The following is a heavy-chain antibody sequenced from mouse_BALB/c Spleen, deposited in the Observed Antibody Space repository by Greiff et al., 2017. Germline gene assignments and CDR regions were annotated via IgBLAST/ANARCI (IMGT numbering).Heavy chain of an antibody. D-gene: IGHD1-1*01. CDR2: ISDGGSYT. Sequence: EVQLVESGGGLVKPGGSLKLSCAASGFTFSDYYMYWVRQTPEKRLEWVATISDGGSYTYYPDSVKGRFTISRDNAKNNLYLQMSSLKSEDTAMYYCARDRDGSSTWFAYWGQGTLVTVSA. CDR1: GFTFSDYY. V-gene: IGHV5-4*02. CDR3: ARDRDGSSTWFAY. J-gene: IGHJ3*01.